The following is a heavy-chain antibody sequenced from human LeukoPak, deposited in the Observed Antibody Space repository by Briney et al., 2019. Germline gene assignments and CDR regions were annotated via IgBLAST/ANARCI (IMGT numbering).Heavy chain of an antibody. V-gene: IGHV4-59*12. CDR2: IYHSGST. D-gene: IGHD3-3*01. J-gene: IGHJ4*02. Sequence: SETLSLTCTVSGGSISSYYWSWIRQPPGKGLEWIGEIYHSGSTNYNPSLKSRVTISVDKSKNQFSLKLSSVTAADTPVYYCARADYDFWSGYHEVARYFDYWGQGTLVTVSS. CDR3: ARADYDFWSGYHEVARYFDY. CDR1: GGSISSYY.